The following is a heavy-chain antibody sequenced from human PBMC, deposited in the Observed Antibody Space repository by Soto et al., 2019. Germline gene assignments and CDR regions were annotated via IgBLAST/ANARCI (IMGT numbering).Heavy chain of an antibody. D-gene: IGHD3-22*01. Sequence: PGGSLRLSCAASGFTFSTYAMSWVRQAPGKGLEWVSAISGSDGSTYYADSVKDRFTISRDNSKNTLYLQMNSLRVEDTAVYYSAKSPYSSGYRNFDYWGQGTLVPVSS. CDR3: AKSPYSSGYRNFDY. CDR2: ISGSDGST. CDR1: GFTFSTYA. J-gene: IGHJ4*02. V-gene: IGHV3-23*01.